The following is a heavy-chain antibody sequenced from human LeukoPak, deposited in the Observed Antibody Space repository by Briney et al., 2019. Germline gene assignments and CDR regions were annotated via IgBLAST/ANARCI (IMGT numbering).Heavy chain of an antibody. D-gene: IGHD5/OR15-5a*01. V-gene: IGHV3-30*02. CDR2: IRFDGSDK. CDR1: GFTFSSYG. J-gene: IGHJ4*02. Sequence: GGSLRLSCAASGFTFSSYGMHWVRQAPGKGLEWVAFIRFDGSDKYYADSVKGRFTISRDNYKNTLYLQMNSLRPEDTAVYYCAKVSVNCWGQGTLVTVSS. CDR3: AKVSVNC.